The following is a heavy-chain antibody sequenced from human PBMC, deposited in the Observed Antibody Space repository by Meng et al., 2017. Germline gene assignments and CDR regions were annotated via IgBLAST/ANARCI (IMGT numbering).Heavy chain of an antibody. CDR3: ARGPTTMAHDFDY. J-gene: IGHJ4*02. CDR2: INHSGST. Sequence: EQWGAGWLSPSETLALPCVVSGGSFSDYYWSWIRQPPGKGLEWIGEINHSGSTNYNPSLESRATISVDTSQNNLSLKLSSVTAADSAVYYCARGPTTMAHDFDYWGQGTLVTVSS. V-gene: IGHV4-34*01. CDR1: GGSFSDYY. D-gene: IGHD4-11*01.